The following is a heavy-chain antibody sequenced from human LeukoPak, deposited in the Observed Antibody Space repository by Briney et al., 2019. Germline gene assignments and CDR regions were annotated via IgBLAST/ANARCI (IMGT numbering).Heavy chain of an antibody. CDR1: GFTFSNAW. CDR2: IKSKTDGGTT. D-gene: IGHD3-9*01. J-gene: IGHJ4*02. V-gene: IGHV3-15*01. CDR3: IAELRYFDSTLSDY. Sequence: GGSLRLSCAASGFTFSNAWMSWVRQAPGKGLEWVGRIKSKTDGGTTDYAAPVKGRFTISRDDSKNTLYLQMNSLKTEDTAVYYCIAELRYFDSTLSDYWGQGTLVTVSS.